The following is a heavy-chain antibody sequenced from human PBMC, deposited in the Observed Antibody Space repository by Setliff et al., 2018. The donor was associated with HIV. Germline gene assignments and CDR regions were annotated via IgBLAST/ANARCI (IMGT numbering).Heavy chain of an antibody. D-gene: IGHD3-10*01. CDR3: ASHKGTGYYYYYMDV. Sequence: KASETLSLTCTVSGGSISSGSYYWSWIRQPAGKGLEWIGHIYTSGSTNYNPSLKSRVTISVDTSKNQFSLKLSSVTAADTAVYYCASHKGTGYYYYYMDVWGKGTTVTVSS. V-gene: IGHV4-61*09. CDR1: GGSISSGSYY. CDR2: IYTSGST. J-gene: IGHJ6*03.